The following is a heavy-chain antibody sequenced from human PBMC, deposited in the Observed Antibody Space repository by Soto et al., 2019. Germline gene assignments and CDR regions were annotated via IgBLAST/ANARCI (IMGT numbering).Heavy chain of an antibody. CDR1: GVSISSGGYS. J-gene: IGHJ4*02. CDR3: ARDPGR. V-gene: IGHV4-30-2*01. Sequence: QLQLQESGSGLVKPSQTLSLTCAVSGVSISSGGYSWSWIRQPPGKGLEWIGYIYHSGSTYYNPSLKRRVTISVDRSKNQFSLKLSSVTAADTAVYYCARDPGRWGQGTLVTVSS. CDR2: IYHSGST.